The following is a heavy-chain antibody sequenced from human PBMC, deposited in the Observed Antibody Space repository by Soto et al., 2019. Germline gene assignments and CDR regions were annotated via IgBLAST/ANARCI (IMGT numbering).Heavy chain of an antibody. D-gene: IGHD3-9*01. V-gene: IGHV4-30-2*01. CDR3: ARGFDSYFYGLEG. CDR1: GGSINSGGYS. J-gene: IGHJ6*02. Sequence: TLDLTCGFSGGSINSGGYSWNWNRQPPGKGLEWIRYIYHSGRTYYNASLRSRLTFSVERSKNQFSLNLISVTAADTAVYYCARGFDSYFYGLEGWGQGTTVTVSS. CDR2: IYHSGRT.